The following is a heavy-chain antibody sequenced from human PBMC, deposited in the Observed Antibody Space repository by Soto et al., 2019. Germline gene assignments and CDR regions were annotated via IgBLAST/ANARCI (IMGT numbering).Heavy chain of an antibody. J-gene: IGHJ6*02. CDR1: GYNFNRYW. V-gene: IGHV5-51*01. CDR3: ARQSGMDV. Sequence: PGESLKISCKGSGYNFNRYWTGWVRQMPGKGLEWMGIIWPGDSETRYSPSFQGQVIISVDKSINTVHLQWSSLKASDTAIYYCARQSGMDVWGQGTTVTVSS. CDR2: IWPGDSET.